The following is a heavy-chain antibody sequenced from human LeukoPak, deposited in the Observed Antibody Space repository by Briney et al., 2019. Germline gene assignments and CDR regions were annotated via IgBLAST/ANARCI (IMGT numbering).Heavy chain of an antibody. V-gene: IGHV3-23*01. CDR1: GFTFSSYG. Sequence: GGTLRLSCAASGFTFSSYGMSWVRQAPGKGLEWVSAISGSGGSTYYADSVKGRFTISRDNSKNTLYLQMNSLRAEDTAVYYCAKDLNSGSYFLFDYWGQGTLVTVSS. CDR3: AKDLNSGSYFLFDY. CDR2: ISGSGGST. J-gene: IGHJ4*02. D-gene: IGHD1-26*01.